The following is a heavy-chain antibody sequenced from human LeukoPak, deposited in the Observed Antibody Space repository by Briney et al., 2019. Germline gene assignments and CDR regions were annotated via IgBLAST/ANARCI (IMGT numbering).Heavy chain of an antibody. V-gene: IGHV3-64D*06. CDR1: GFTFSTYV. Sequence: PGGSLRLSCSVSGFTFSTYVMHWVRQAPGKGLEYVSAISCNGDNTYYADSVKGRFTISRDNSKNTLYLQMSSLRADDTAVYYCVRGTGYWGQGTLVTVSS. CDR2: ISCNGDNT. CDR3: VRGTGY. J-gene: IGHJ4*02.